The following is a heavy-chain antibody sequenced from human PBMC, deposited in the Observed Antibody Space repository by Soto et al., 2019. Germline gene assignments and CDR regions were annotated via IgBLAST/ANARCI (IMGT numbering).Heavy chain of an antibody. CDR2: INPSSGTT. D-gene: IGHD1-26*01. Sequence: QVQLVQSGAEMTQPGASVKLSCQASGYIFIHWCMHWVRQAPGQGLEWMGGINPSSGTTTYAQKFQGRVTVTRDTSTSTVYMELSSLGSGDTAMYYCARSLGETTSLFDYWGQGSLVTVSA. V-gene: IGHV1-46*01. CDR3: ARSLGETTSLFDY. CDR1: GYIFIHWC. J-gene: IGHJ4*02.